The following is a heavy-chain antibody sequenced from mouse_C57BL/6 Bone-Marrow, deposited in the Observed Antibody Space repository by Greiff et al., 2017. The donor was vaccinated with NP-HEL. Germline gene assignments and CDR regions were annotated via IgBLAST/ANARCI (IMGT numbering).Heavy chain of an antibody. Sequence: EVKLVVSGGGLVQPKGSLKLSCAASGFTFNTYAMHWVRQAPGKGLEWVARIRSKSSNYATYYADSVKDRFTISRDDSQSMLYLQMNNLKTEDTAMYYCVRETYYGSRAWFAYWGQGTLVTVSA. J-gene: IGHJ3*01. D-gene: IGHD1-1*01. CDR1: GFTFNTYA. CDR3: VRETYYGSRAWFAY. CDR2: IRSKSSNYAT. V-gene: IGHV10-3*01.